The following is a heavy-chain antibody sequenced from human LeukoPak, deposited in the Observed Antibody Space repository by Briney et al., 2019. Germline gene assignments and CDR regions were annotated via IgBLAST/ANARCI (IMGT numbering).Heavy chain of an antibody. Sequence: SETLSLTCAVYGGSFSGYYWSWIRQPPGKGLEWIGEINHSGSTNYNPSLKSRVTISVDTSKNQFSLKLSPVTAADTAVYYCARGRRDYDFWSGYYSLYFDYWGQGTLVTVSS. D-gene: IGHD3-3*01. CDR2: INHSGST. CDR1: GGSFSGYY. CDR3: ARGRRDYDFWSGYYSLYFDY. V-gene: IGHV4-34*01. J-gene: IGHJ4*02.